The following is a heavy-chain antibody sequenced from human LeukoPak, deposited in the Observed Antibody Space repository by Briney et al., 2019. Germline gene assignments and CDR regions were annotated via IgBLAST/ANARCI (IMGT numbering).Heavy chain of an antibody. CDR1: GFTFSSYS. V-gene: IGHV3-21*01. D-gene: IGHD6-6*01. J-gene: IGHJ4*02. CDR2: ISSSSSYI. Sequence: GGSLRLSCAASGFTFSSYSMNWVRQAPGKGLEWVSSISSSSSYIYYADSVKGRFTISRDNAKNSLYLQMNSLRAEDTAVYYCARARGSSSNFDYWGQGTLVTVSS. CDR3: ARARGSSSNFDY.